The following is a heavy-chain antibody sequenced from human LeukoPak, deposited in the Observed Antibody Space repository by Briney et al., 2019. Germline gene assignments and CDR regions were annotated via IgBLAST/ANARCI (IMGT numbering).Heavy chain of an antibody. V-gene: IGHV1-2*02. D-gene: IGHD3-22*01. CDR3: ARDERYDSSGYPFDY. CDR1: GYTFTGYF. J-gene: IGHJ4*02. Sequence: GASVKVSCKASGYTFTGYFIHWVRQAPGQGLGWMGWINPNSGDTNCAQKFQGRVTMTRDTSISTAYMELSSLRSDDTAMFYCARDERYDSSGYPFDYWGQGTLVTVSS. CDR2: INPNSGDT.